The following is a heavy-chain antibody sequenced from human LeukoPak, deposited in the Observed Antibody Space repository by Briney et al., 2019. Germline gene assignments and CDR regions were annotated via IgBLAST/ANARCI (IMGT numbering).Heavy chain of an antibody. CDR1: GYTFTGYY. D-gene: IGHD3-22*01. CDR2: INPNSGGT. V-gene: IGHV1-2*02. CDR3: AGDGDYDSSGYYFDY. Sequence: GASVKVSCEASGYTFTGYYMHWVRQAPGQGLEWMGWINPNSGGTNYAQKFQGRVTMTRDTSISTAYMELSRLRSDDTAVYYCAGDGDYDSSGYYFDYWGQGTLVTVSP. J-gene: IGHJ4*02.